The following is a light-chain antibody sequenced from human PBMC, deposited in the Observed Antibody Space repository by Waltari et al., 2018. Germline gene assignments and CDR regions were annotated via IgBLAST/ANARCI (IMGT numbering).Light chain of an antibody. CDR1: QGISSY. V-gene: IGKV1-8*01. J-gene: IGKJ4*01. Sequence: AIRMTQSPSSLSASTGDRVTITCRASQGISSYLAWYQQKPGKAPKLLIYAASSVQGGVPLRFSGSGSGTDFTLTISKLRPEDAGTFYCQQSDNTPLTFGGGTKVEI. CDR3: QQSDNTPLT. CDR2: AAS.